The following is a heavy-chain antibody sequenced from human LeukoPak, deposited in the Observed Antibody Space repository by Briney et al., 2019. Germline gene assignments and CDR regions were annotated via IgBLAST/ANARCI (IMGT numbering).Heavy chain of an antibody. D-gene: IGHD3-22*01. CDR3: AHRGRGYSRTNFDF. Sequence: NASGPTLVNPTQTLTLTCTFSGFSLSTPTVGVGWIRQPPGKGLEWLAVLYWDDDKRYSPSLTSRLTITKDASKNQVMLTMTNVDPVDTATYYCAHRGRGYSRTNFDFRGQGTLVTVSS. CDR2: LYWDDDK. CDR1: GFSLSTPTVG. J-gene: IGHJ4*02. V-gene: IGHV2-5*02.